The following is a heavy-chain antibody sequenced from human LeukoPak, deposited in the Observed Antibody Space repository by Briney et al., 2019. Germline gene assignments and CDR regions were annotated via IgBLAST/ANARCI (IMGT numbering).Heavy chain of an antibody. CDR2: ISGNGTST. CDR3: EGTYYYDSSDDY. Sequence: GGSLRLSCAASGFTFRSYAMSWVRQAPGKGLEWVLAISGNGTSTYYADSVKGRFTISRDNSKNTLYLQMNSLRAEDTAVYYCEGTYYYDSSDDYWGQGTLVTVSS. J-gene: IGHJ4*02. V-gene: IGHV3-23*01. CDR1: GFTFRSYA. D-gene: IGHD3-22*01.